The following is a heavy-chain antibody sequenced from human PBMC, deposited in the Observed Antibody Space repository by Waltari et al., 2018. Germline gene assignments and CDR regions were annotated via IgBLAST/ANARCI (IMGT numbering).Heavy chain of an antibody. V-gene: IGHV4-34*01. CDR2: INHSGST. J-gene: IGHJ4*02. Sequence: QVQLQQWGAGLLKPSETLSLTCAVYGGSFSGYYWSWIRQPPGKGLEWIGEINHSGSTNYNPSLKSRVTITRDTSASTAYMELSSLRSEDTAVYYCARDTATVTTGDYWGQGTLVTVSS. D-gene: IGHD4-17*01. CDR3: ARDTATVTTGDY. CDR1: GGSFSGYY.